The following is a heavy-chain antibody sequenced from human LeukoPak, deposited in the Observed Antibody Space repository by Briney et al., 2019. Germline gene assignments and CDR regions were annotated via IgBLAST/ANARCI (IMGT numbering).Heavy chain of an antibody. CDR3: ASGFMGYDRSGYYDDAFDI. J-gene: IGHJ3*02. CDR2: INPNSGGT. V-gene: IGHV1-2*02. D-gene: IGHD3-22*01. CDR1: GYTFTDYY. Sequence: ASVTVSCTASGYTFTDYYMHWVRQAPGQGLEWMGWINPNSGGTNYAQKFQGRDAMTRDTAISPAYMELRRLRSDDTAVYYCASGFMGYDRSGYYDDAFDIWGQGTMVTVSS.